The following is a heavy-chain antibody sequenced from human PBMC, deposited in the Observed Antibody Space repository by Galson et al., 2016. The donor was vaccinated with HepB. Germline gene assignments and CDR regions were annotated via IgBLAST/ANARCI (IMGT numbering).Heavy chain of an antibody. V-gene: IGHV3-21*01. CDR1: GFTFSTSS. CDR2: IRSSSSYI. J-gene: IGHJ4*02. CDR3: ARDRGIQLWSRDGFDY. D-gene: IGHD5-18*01. Sequence: ALRLPCAASGFTFSTSSLHWVRQVPGQGLEWVSSIRSSSSYIYYAHSLKCRFTISRDNAKNSLYLQMNSLRAEDTAVYYCARDRGIQLWSRDGFDYWGQGTLVTVSS.